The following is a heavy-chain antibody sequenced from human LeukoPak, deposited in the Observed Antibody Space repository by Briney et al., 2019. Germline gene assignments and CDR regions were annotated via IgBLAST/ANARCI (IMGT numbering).Heavy chain of an antibody. CDR2: IIPILGIA. D-gene: IGHD4-23*01. J-gene: IGHJ5*02. V-gene: IGHV1-69*04. Sequence: ASVKVSCKASGGTFSSYTISWVRQAPGQGLEWMGRIIPILGIANYAQKFQGRVTITADKSTSTAYMELSSLRSEDTAVYYCARDYGGNARVDTWGQGTLVTVSS. CDR1: GGTFSSYT. CDR3: ARDYGGNARVDT.